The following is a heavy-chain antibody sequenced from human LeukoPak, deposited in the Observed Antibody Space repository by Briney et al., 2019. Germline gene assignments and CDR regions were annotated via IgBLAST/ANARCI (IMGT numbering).Heavy chain of an antibody. J-gene: IGHJ5*02. V-gene: IGHV4-59*12. CDR2: IYYSGST. CDR1: GGSISSYY. D-gene: IGHD1-20*01. CDR3: ARELNGIDP. Sequence: SETLSLTCTVSGGSISSYYWSWIRQPPGKGLEWIGYIYYSGSTNYNPSLKSRVTISVDRSKNQFSLKLSSVTAADTAVYYCARELNGIDPWGQGTLVTVSS.